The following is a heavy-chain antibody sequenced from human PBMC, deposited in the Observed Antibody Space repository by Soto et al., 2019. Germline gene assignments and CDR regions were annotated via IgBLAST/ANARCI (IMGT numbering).Heavy chain of an antibody. CDR2: INSDGSST. CDR1: GFTFSSYW. V-gene: IGHV3-74*01. D-gene: IGHD4-17*01. CDR3: ARRNEGDYVGIYY. Sequence: PGGSLRLSCAASGFTFSSYWMHWVRQAPGKGLVWVSRINSDGSSTSYADSVKGRFTISRDNAKNTLYLQMNSLRAEDTAVYYCARRNEGDYVGIYYWGQGTLVTVSS. J-gene: IGHJ4*02.